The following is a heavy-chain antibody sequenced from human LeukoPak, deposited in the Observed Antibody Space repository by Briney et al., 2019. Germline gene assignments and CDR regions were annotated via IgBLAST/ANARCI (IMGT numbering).Heavy chain of an antibody. CDR2: IKQDGSEK. CDR1: GFTFSGSW. D-gene: IGHD2-2*01. J-gene: IGHJ4*02. V-gene: IGHV3-7*01. CDR3: ARYCSSTNCYVGGDY. Sequence: GGSLRLSCAASGFTFSGSWMSWVRQAPGKGLEWVANIKQDGSEKYYVDSVKGRFTISRDNAKNSLYLQVSSLRAEDTAVYYCARYCSSTNCYVGGDYWGQGTLVTVSS.